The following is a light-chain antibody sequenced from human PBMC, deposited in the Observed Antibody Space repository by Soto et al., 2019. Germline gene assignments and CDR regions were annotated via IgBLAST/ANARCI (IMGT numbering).Light chain of an antibody. CDR3: QQYYDWPRT. Sequence: ETVMTQSPVTLSVSPGERVTLSCRASQGIISNLAWYQQKRGQAPRVLIYGASTRATGVPDRFSGSVSGTEFTLTITSLQSEDSAIYYCQQYYDWPRTFGQGTNVEIK. J-gene: IGKJ1*01. CDR2: GAS. CDR1: QGIISN. V-gene: IGKV3-15*01.